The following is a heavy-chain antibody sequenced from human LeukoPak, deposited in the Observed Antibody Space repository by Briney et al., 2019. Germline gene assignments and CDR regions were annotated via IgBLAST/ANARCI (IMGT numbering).Heavy chain of an antibody. CDR3: ASNLRGGSGWYH. V-gene: IGHV3-21*01. CDR2: ISSSSSYI. D-gene: IGHD6-19*01. CDR1: GFTFSSYS. Sequence: GGSLRLSCAASGFTFSSYSMNWVRQAPGKGLEWVSSISSSSSYIYYADSVKGRFTISRDNANNSLYLQMNSLRAEDTAVYYCASNLRGGSGWYHWGQGTLVTVSS. J-gene: IGHJ4*02.